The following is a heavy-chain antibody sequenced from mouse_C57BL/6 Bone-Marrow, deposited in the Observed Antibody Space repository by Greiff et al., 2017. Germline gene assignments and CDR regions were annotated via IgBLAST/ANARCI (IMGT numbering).Heavy chain of an antibody. D-gene: IGHD2-3*01. V-gene: IGHV1-69*01. CDR3: ARDGYLAWFAY. J-gene: IGHJ3*01. Sequence: QVQLQQPGAELVMPGASVKLSCKASGYTFTSYWMHWVKQRPGQGLEWIGEIDPSDSYTNYNQKFKGKSPLTVDKSSSTAYMQLSSLTSEDSAVYYCARDGYLAWFAYWGQGTLVTVSA. CDR1: GYTFTSYW. CDR2: IDPSDSYT.